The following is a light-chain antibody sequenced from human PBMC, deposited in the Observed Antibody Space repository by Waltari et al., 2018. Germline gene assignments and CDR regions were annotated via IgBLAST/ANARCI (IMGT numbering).Light chain of an antibody. V-gene: IGLV1-40*01. CDR3: QSYDSSLSGSRV. Sequence: QSVLTQPPSVSGAPGQRVPIPCTGSSSNIGAGSDVHWYQQLPGTAPKLLIYNNINRPSGVPDRFSGSKSGTSASLAITGLQAEDEAVYYCQSYDSSLSGSRVFGGGTKLTVL. CDR1: SSNIGAGSD. CDR2: NNI. J-gene: IGLJ3*02.